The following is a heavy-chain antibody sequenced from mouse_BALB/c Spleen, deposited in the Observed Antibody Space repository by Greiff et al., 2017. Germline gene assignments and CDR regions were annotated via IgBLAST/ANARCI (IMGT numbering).Heavy chain of an antibody. Sequence: VQLVESGPGLVAPSQSLSITCTVSGFSLTSYGVHWVRQPPGKGLEWLGVIWAGGSTNYNSALMSRLSISKDNSKSQVFLKMNSLQTDDTAMYYCAREDYYGSRGYFDYWGQGTTLTVSA. V-gene: IGHV2-9*02. CDR1: GFSLTSYG. D-gene: IGHD1-1*01. CDR3: AREDYYGSRGYFDY. CDR2: IWAGGST. J-gene: IGHJ2*01.